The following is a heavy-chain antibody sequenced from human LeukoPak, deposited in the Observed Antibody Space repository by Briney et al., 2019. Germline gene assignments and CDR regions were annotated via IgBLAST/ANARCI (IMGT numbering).Heavy chain of an antibody. J-gene: IGHJ4*02. CDR1: GFTFSNYW. CDR3: ARKRGYNYGPFDC. D-gene: IGHD5-18*01. Sequence: SGGSLRLSCAASGFTFSNYWMSWVRQAPGKGLEWVANIKQDGSEKYYVDSVKGRFTISRDNAKNSLYLQMNSLRAEDTAVYYCARKRGYNYGPFDCWGQGTLVTVSS. V-gene: IGHV3-7*01. CDR2: IKQDGSEK.